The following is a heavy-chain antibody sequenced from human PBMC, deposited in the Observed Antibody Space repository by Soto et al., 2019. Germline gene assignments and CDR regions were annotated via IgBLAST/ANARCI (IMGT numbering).Heavy chain of an antibody. CDR3: AEIDCSGGSCYEYQSAFDI. V-gene: IGHV4-39*01. J-gene: IGHJ3*02. CDR2: IYYSGST. D-gene: IGHD2-15*01. Sequence: QLQLQESGPGLVKPSETLSLTCTVSGGSISSSSYYWGWIRQPPGKGLEWIGSIYYSGSTYYNPSLKSRVTISVDTSKNQFSLKLSSVTAADTAVYYCAEIDCSGGSCYEYQSAFDIWGQGTMVTVSS. CDR1: GGSISSSSYY.